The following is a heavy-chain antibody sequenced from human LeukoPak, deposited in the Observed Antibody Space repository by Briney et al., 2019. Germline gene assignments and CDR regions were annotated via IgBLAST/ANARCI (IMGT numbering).Heavy chain of an antibody. V-gene: IGHV1-69*05. D-gene: IGHD3-22*01. Sequence: GASVKVSCKASGGTFSSYAISWVRQAPGQGLEWMGRIIPIFGTANYAQKFQGRVTITTDESTSTAYMELRSLRSDDTAVYYCARRYYDSSGYYYYYMDVWGKGTTVTVSS. J-gene: IGHJ6*03. CDR2: IIPIFGTA. CDR1: GGTFSSYA. CDR3: ARRYYDSSGYYYYYMDV.